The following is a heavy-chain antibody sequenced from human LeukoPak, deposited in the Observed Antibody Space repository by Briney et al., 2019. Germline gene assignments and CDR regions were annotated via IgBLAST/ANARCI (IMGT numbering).Heavy chain of an antibody. D-gene: IGHD2-15*01. CDR1: GHTVTVYY. CDR2: INPNSGVT. V-gene: IGHV1-2*02. J-gene: IGHJ3*02. Sequence: ASVTVSCTASGHTVTVYYMHWERQAPGQGPEWMGWINPNSGVTNYAQKFQGRVTMTRDTSISTVYMELSRLRSDDTAVYYCASIDGDAFDMWGQGTMVTVSS. CDR3: ASIDGDAFDM.